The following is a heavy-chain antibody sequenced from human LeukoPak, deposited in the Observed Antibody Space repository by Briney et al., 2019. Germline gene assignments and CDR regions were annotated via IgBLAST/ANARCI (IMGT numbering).Heavy chain of an antibody. Sequence: GGSLRLSCAASGFTFSSYGMNWVRQAPGKGLEWVAVIWYGGNNKYYADSVKGRFTISRDNSKNTLYLQMNSLRAEDTAVYYCAKSQQATTFVVGYMDVWGKGTTVTVSS. CDR3: AKSQQATTFVVGYMDV. V-gene: IGHV3-33*06. D-gene: IGHD2-21*01. CDR1: GFTFSSYG. CDR2: IWYGGNNK. J-gene: IGHJ6*03.